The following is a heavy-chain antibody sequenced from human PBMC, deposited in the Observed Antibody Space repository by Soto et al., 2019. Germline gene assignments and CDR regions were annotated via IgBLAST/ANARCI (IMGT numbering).Heavy chain of an antibody. CDR2: INHSGST. D-gene: IGHD5-18*01. CDR1: GGSFSGYY. CDR3: ARDRRGYSYGLDY. J-gene: IGHJ4*02. V-gene: IGHV4-34*01. Sequence: SETLSLTCAVYGGSFSGYYWSWIRQPPGKGLEWIGEINHSGSTNYNPSLKSRVTISVDTSKNQFSLKLSSVTAADTAVYYCARDRRGYSYGLDYWGQGTLVTVSS.